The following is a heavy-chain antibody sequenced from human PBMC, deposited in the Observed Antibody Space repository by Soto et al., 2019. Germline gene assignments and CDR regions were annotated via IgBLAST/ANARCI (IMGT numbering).Heavy chain of an antibody. Sequence: QVQLVQSGAEVKQPGASVKVSCKDSGYTFTSYGTSWVLQAPGQGLEWMGWISAYNGNTNYAQKLQGRDTMTTDTSTSTAYMELRSLRSDDTAVYYCASGDSGYGDELWGQGTLVTVSS. J-gene: IGHJ4*02. CDR1: GYTFTSYG. CDR2: ISAYNGNT. V-gene: IGHV1-18*01. CDR3: ASGDSGYGDEL. D-gene: IGHD5-12*01.